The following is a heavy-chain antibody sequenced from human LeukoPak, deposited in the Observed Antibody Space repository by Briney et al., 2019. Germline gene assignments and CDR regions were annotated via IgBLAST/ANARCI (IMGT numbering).Heavy chain of an antibody. CDR1: GGTFSSYA. V-gene: IGHV1-69*13. CDR2: IIPIFGTA. CDR3: ARDGREPCSSTSCYWPHFDY. D-gene: IGHD2-2*01. J-gene: IGHJ4*02. Sequence: ASVKVSCKASGGTFSSYAISWVRQASGQGLEWMGGIIPIFGTANYAQKFQGRVTITADESTSTAYMELSSLRSEDTAVYYCARDGREPCSSTSCYWPHFDYWGQGTLVTVSS.